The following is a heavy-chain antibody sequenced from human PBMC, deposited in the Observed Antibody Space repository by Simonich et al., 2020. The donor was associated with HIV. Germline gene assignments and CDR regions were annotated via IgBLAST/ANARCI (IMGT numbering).Heavy chain of an antibody. CDR2: IYLRGNT. CDR1: GYSISSGYY. J-gene: IGHJ4*02. D-gene: IGHD4-17*01. V-gene: IGHV4-38-2*01. Sequence: QVQLQESGPGLVKPSETLSLTCAVSGYSISSGYYWGWIRQPPGKGLEWIGSIYLRGNTNHNPSLKSRVPNSVDTSKNQFSLKMNSLTAADTAVYYCYGDYGEYYFDHWSQGTLVTVSS. CDR3: YGDYGEYYFDH.